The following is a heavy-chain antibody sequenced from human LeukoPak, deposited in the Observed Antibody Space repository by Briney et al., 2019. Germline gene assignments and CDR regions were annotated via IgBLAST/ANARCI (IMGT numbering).Heavy chain of an antibody. Sequence: PSETLSLTCIVSGGSISSSNHYWGWIRQPPGKGLEWIGSIHYSGSTYYNPSLKSRVTISVDTSKNQFSLKLSSVTAADTAVYYCARAEDYFDYWGQGTLVTVSS. V-gene: IGHV4-39*07. CDR1: GGSISSSNHY. J-gene: IGHJ4*02. CDR2: IHYSGST. CDR3: ARAEDYFDY.